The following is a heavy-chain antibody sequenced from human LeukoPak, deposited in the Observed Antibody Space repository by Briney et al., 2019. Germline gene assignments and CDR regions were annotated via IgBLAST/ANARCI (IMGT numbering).Heavy chain of an antibody. CDR1: GVSISSDSYY. CDR2: FYTSGTT. V-gene: IGHV4-61*02. CDR3: ARPRLRDAFDI. J-gene: IGHJ3*02. D-gene: IGHD4-17*01. Sequence: SETLSLTCTVSGVSISSDSYYWSWIRQPAGKGLEWIGRFYTSGTTNYNPSLKSRVTISVDTSKNQFSLKLSSVTAADTAVYYCARPRLRDAFDIWGQGTMVTVSS.